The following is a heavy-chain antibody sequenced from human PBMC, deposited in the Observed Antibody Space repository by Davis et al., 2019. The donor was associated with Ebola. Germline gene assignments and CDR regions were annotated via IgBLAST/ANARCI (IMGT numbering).Heavy chain of an antibody. J-gene: IGHJ6*04. Sequence: AASVKVSCKASGYTFPSYDLNWVRQATGQGLEWMGWMNPNSGSTGYAQKFQGRVSMTRNTSISTAYMEMSSLRSEDTAVYYCAVLFGVAPSVRYYGLDVWGKGTTVTVSS. CDR1: GYTFPSYD. D-gene: IGHD3-3*01. CDR3: AVLFGVAPSVRYYGLDV. V-gene: IGHV1-8*01. CDR2: MNPNSGST.